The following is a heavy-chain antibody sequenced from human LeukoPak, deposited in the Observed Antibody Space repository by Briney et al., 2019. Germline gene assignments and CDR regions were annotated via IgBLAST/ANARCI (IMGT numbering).Heavy chain of an antibody. J-gene: IGHJ4*02. V-gene: IGHV4-4*07. D-gene: IGHD3-10*01. CDR1: GDSISSYY. CDR2: IYTSGST. CDR3: ARNYGSGSYYTY. Sequence: SETLSLTCTVSGDSISSYYWSWIRQPAGKGLEWIGRIYTSGSTNYNPSLKSRVTMSVDTFKNQFSLELSSVTAADTAVYYCARNYGSGSYYTYWGQGTLVTVSS.